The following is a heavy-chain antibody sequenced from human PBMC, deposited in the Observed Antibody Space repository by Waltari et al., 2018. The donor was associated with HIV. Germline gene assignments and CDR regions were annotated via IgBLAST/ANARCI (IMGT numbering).Heavy chain of an antibody. J-gene: IGHJ3*01. CDR2: VSATGMR. CDR1: GGSISSYS. CDR3: ARAIVWPFGEGFDAFNV. V-gene: IGHV4-4*08. D-gene: IGHD3-10*01. Sequence: LPESGPGLVTPSETLSVTCTVSGGSISSYSWNWNRQTPGQGLKWIGCVSATGMRSHNPASRCGDNMSIDLSNNQLSLSLASLTAADTALYYCARAIVWPFGEGFDAFNVWGQGTRVSVSS.